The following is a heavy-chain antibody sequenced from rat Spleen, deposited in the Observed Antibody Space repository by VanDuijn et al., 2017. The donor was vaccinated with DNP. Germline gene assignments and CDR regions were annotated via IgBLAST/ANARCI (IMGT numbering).Heavy chain of an antibody. CDR3: ARGGRSYFDY. J-gene: IGHJ2*01. D-gene: IGHD1-11*01. CDR1: GFTFSDYS. CDR2: ISASGGGT. V-gene: IGHV5S13*01. Sequence: EVQLVETGGGLVQPGNSLKLSCAASGFTFSDYSMAWVRQAPKKGLEWVASISASGGGTYYRDSVKGRFTISRDNANHTLYLQMDSLRSEDTATYYCARGGRSYFDYWGHGVMVTVSS.